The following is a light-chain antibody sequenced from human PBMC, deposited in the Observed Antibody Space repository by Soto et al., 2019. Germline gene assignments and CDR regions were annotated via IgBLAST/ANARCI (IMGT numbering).Light chain of an antibody. Sequence: DIMLTQSPATLSLSLGERATLSCRASQSVSSYLAWYQQKPGQAPRLLIYDVSNRATGIPARFSGSGSGTDFTLTISSLEPEDFAVYYCQPRFTFGQGTRLEIK. CDR2: DVS. CDR1: QSVSSY. CDR3: QPRFT. V-gene: IGKV3-11*01. J-gene: IGKJ5*01.